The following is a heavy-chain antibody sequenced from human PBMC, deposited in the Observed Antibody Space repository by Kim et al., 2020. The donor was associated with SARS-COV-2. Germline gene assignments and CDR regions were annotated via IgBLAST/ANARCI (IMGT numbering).Heavy chain of an antibody. CDR3: ARENVLRYFDWLRYYYMDV. V-gene: IGHV4-34*01. D-gene: IGHD3-9*01. J-gene: IGHJ6*03. Sequence: KRRVTISVDTSKNQFSLKLSSVTAADTAVYYCARENVLRYFDWLRYYYMDVWGKGTTVTVSS.